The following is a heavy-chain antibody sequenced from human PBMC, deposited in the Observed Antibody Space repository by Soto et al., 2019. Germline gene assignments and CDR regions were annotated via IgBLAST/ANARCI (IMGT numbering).Heavy chain of an antibody. CDR3: ARGAGTSQAYYYYGMDV. Sequence: GGSLRLSCAASGFTFSSYSMNWVRQAPGKGLEWVSYISSSSSTIYYADSVKGRFTISRDNAKNSLYLQMNSLRDEDTAVYYCARGAGTSQAYYYYGMDVWGQGTTVTVSS. CDR2: ISSSSSTI. CDR1: GFTFSSYS. D-gene: IGHD2-2*01. J-gene: IGHJ6*02. V-gene: IGHV3-48*02.